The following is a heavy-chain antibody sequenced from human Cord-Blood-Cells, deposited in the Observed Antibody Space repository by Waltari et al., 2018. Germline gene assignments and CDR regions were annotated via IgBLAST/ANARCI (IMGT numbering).Heavy chain of an antibody. D-gene: IGHD1-26*01. CDR2: INHSGST. CDR1: GGSFSGYY. Sequence: QVQLQQWGAGLLKPSETLSPTCAVYGGSFSGYYWSWIRQPPGKGLEWIGEINHSGSTNHNPSLKSRVTIAVDTSKNQFSLKLSSVTAAYTSVYYCARTVYSVSSFDYWGQGTLVTVSS. J-gene: IGHJ4*02. V-gene: IGHV4-34*01. CDR3: ARTVYSVSSFDY.